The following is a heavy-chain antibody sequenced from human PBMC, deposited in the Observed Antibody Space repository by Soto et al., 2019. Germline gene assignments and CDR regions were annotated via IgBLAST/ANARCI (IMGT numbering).Heavy chain of an antibody. CDR1: GFTFSSYA. CDR3: ARDKRYFVWLYLLDY. Sequence: QVQLVESGGGVVQPGRSLRLSCAASGFTFSSYAMHWVRQAPGKGLEWVAVISYDGSNKYYADSVKGRFTISRDNSKNTLYLQMNSLRAEDTAVYYCARDKRYFVWLYLLDYWGQGTLVTVSS. CDR2: ISYDGSNK. J-gene: IGHJ4*02. D-gene: IGHD3-9*01. V-gene: IGHV3-30-3*01.